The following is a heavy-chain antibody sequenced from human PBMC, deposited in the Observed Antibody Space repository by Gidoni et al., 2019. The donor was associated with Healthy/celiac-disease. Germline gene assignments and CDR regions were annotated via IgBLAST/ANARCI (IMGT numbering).Heavy chain of an antibody. CDR1: GVTFSSYS. CDR2: ISSSSSYI. D-gene: IGHD1-26*01. J-gene: IGHJ4*02. Sequence: EVQLVESGGGLVKPGGSLRLSCAASGVTFSSYSMNWVRQAPGKGREWVSSISSSSSYIYYADSVKGRVNIARDNAKNSLYLQMNSLRAEDTAVYYCARAYIVGATTGDFDYWGQGTLVTVSS. V-gene: IGHV3-21*01. CDR3: ARAYIVGATTGDFDY.